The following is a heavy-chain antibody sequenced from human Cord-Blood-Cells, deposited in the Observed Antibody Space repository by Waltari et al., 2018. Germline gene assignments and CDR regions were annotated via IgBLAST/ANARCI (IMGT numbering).Heavy chain of an antibody. CDR3: ARSTEYYYGSGSFDP. CDR1: GYTFTSYG. D-gene: IGHD3-10*01. CDR2: ISAYNGNT. J-gene: IGHJ5*02. V-gene: IGHV1-18*01. Sequence: QVQLVQSGAEVKKPGASVKVSCKASGYTFTSYGISWVRQDAGQGLEWMGWISAYNGNTNYAQKLQGRVTMTTDTSTSTAYMELRSLRSDDTAVYYCARSTEYYYGSGSFDPWGQGTLVTVSS.